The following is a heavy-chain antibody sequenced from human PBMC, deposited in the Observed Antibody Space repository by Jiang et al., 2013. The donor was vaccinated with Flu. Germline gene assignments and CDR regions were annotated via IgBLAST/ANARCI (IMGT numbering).Heavy chain of an antibody. CDR1: GYSFTSYW. Sequence: PGESLRISCKGSGYSFTSYWISWVRQMPGKGLEWMGRIDPSDSYTNYSPSFQGHVTISADKSISTAYLQWSSLKASDTAMYYCAREDDGGSGSYYNGPMDYWGQGTLVTVSS. D-gene: IGHD3-10*01. J-gene: IGHJ4*02. CDR3: AREDDGGSGSYYNGPMDY. CDR2: IDPSDSYT. V-gene: IGHV5-10-1*01.